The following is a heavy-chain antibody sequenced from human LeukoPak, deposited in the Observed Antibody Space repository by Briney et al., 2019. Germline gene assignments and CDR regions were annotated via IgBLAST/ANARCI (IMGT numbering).Heavy chain of an antibody. Sequence: GASVKVSCKTSGYTFTSYGLSWVRQAPGQGLEWMGCIITYNGNTYYSQKLQGRVTMTTDTSTSTAYMELRSLRSDDTAVYYCAKTTVTSEEYFYYYMDVWGKGTTVTVSS. D-gene: IGHD4-17*01. J-gene: IGHJ6*03. CDR2: IITYNGNT. CDR3: AKTTVTSEEYFYYYMDV. V-gene: IGHV1-18*01. CDR1: GYTFTSYG.